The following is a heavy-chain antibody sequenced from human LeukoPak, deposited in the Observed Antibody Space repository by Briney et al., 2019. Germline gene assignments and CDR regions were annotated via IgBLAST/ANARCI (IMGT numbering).Heavy chain of an antibody. CDR2: MNPNSGNT. J-gene: IGHJ2*01. Sequence: ASVNVSCKASGYTFTSYDINWVRQATGQGLEWMGWMNPNSGNTGYAQKFQGRVTMTRNTSISTAYMELSSLRSEDTAVYYCAREHYDVGYWYFDLWGRGTLVTVSS. D-gene: IGHD5-12*01. V-gene: IGHV1-8*01. CDR3: AREHYDVGYWYFDL. CDR1: GYTFTSYD.